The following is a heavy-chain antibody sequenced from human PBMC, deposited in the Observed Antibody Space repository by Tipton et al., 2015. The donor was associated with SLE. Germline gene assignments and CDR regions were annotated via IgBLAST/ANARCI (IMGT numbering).Heavy chain of an antibody. V-gene: IGHV4-59*01. Sequence: TLSLTCTVSGGSIRSYYWSWIRLTPGKGLEWIGDIYYSGSTNYNPSLKSRVTISVDTSKNQFSLKLSSVTAADTAVYYCARAQSSRFSGYYYYYMDVWGKGTTVTVSS. CDR2: IYYSGST. J-gene: IGHJ6*03. CDR3: ARAQSSRFSGYYYYYMDV. D-gene: IGHD3-3*01. CDR1: GGSIRSYY.